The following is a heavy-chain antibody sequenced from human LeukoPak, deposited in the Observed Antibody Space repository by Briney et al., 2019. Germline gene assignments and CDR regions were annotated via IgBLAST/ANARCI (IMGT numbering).Heavy chain of an antibody. V-gene: IGHV3-7*01. J-gene: IGHJ4*02. CDR3: ARGPTVVVAAMDYFDY. Sequence: PGGSLRLSCAASGFTFSSYWMSWVRQAPGKGLEWVANIKQDGSEKYYVDSVKGRFTISRDNAKNSLYLQMNSLRAEDTAVYYCARGPTVVVAAMDYFDYWGQGTLVTVSS. CDR1: GFTFSSYW. CDR2: IKQDGSEK. D-gene: IGHD2-15*01.